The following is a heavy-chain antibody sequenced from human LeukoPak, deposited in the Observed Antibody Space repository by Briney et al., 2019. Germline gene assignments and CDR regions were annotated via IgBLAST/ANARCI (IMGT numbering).Heavy chain of an antibody. CDR2: ISAYNGNT. V-gene: IGHV1-18*01. Sequence: ASAKVSCKASGYTFTSYGISWVRQAPGQGLEWMGWISAYNGNTNYAQKLQGRVTMTTDTSTSTAYMELRSLRSDDTAVYYCARGDVVVVAATATPFDYWGQGTLVSVSS. CDR1: GYTFTSYG. J-gene: IGHJ4*02. D-gene: IGHD2-15*01. CDR3: ARGDVVVVAATATPFDY.